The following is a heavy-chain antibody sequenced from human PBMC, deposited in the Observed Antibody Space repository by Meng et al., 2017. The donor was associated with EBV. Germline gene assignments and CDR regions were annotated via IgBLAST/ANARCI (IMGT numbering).Heavy chain of an antibody. V-gene: IGHV3-30-3*01. CDR2: ISYDGSNK. CDR3: ARSEHYLAYYFDY. Sequence: QVPLVESXXXXXQXXWXXRLSCSASGFIFSSDAMHWVRQAPGKGLEWVAVISYDGSNKYYADSVKGRFTISRDNSKNTLYLQMNSLRAEDTAVYYCARSEHYLAYYFDYWGQGTLVTVSS. CDR1: GFIFSSDA. D-gene: IGHD1/OR15-1a*01. J-gene: IGHJ4*02.